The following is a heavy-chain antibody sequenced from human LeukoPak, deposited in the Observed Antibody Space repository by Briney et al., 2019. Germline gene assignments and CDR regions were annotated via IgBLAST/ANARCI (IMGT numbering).Heavy chain of an antibody. CDR2: IYYSGTT. CDR1: GGSISSSSYY. J-gene: IGHJ5*02. V-gene: IGHV4-39*07. Sequence: SETLSLTCTVSGGSISSSSYYWGWIRQPPGKGLEWIGSIYYSGTTYYNPSLKSRVTISVDTSKNQFSLKLSSVTAADTAVYYCARGVTRTYYDFWSPPSGRNWFDPWGQGTLVTVSS. D-gene: IGHD3-3*01. CDR3: ARGVTRTYYDFWSPPSGRNWFDP.